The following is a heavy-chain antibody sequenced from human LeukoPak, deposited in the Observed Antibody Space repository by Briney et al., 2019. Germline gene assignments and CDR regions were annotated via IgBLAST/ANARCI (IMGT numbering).Heavy chain of an antibody. Sequence: SGTLSLTCAVSGGSISSSNWWSWVRQPPGKGLEWIGEIYHSGSTNYNPSLKSRVTISVDKSKNQFSLKLSSVTAADTAVYYCAKTTGTRDPYYYYYYMDVWGKGTTVTVSS. CDR1: GGSISSSNW. CDR3: AKTTGTRDPYYYYYYMDV. D-gene: IGHD1-1*01. CDR2: IYHSGST. V-gene: IGHV4-4*02. J-gene: IGHJ6*03.